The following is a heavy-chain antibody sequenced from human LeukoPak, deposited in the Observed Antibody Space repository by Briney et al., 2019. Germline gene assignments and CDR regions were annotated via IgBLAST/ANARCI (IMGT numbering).Heavy chain of an antibody. D-gene: IGHD3-3*01. J-gene: IGHJ6*03. V-gene: IGHV3-43*02. CDR2: ISGDGGST. CDR1: GFTFDDYA. CDR3: AKDGYDFWSGYPNRYYYYYMDV. Sequence: GGSLRLSCAASGFTFDDYAMHWVRQAPGKGLEWVSLISGDGGSTYYADPVKGRFTISRDNSKNSLYLQMNSLRTEDTALYYCAKDGYDFWSGYPNRYYYYYMDVWGKGTTVTVSS.